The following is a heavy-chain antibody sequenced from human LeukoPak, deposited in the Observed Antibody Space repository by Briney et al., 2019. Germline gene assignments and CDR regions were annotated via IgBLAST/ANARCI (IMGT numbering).Heavy chain of an antibody. CDR1: GFTFGDYA. CDR2: ISWSGGSI. J-gene: IGHJ1*01. D-gene: IGHD4-23*01. V-gene: IGHV3-9*01. CDR3: AKDIAYGGNPEYFQH. Sequence: GGSLRLSCAASGFTFGDYAMRWVRQAPGKGLEWVSGISWSGGSIGYADSVKGRFTISRDNAKNSLYLQMNSLRAEDTAMYYWAKDIAYGGNPEYFQHWGQGTLVTVSS.